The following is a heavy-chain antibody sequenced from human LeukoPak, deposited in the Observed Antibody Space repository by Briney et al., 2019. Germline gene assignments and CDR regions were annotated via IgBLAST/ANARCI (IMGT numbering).Heavy chain of an antibody. CDR2: ISGSGGNT. Sequence: PGGSLRLSCAASGFTFSSYAMTWVRQAPGKGLEWVSGISGSGGNTYYPDSVRGRFTISRDNSKNTLSLQMNSLRAEDTAVYYCAKEHCGSGMTTFDYWGQGTLVTVSS. V-gene: IGHV3-23*01. D-gene: IGHD3-10*01. J-gene: IGHJ4*02. CDR3: AKEHCGSGMTTFDY. CDR1: GFTFSSYA.